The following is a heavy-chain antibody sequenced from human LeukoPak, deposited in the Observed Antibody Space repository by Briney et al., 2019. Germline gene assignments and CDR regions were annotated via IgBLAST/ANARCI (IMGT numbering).Heavy chain of an antibody. CDR3: ARCGHYDAYRV. Sequence: GDSLKISCKGSGHTFSISWIGRVRQKPGEGLEWMGIIYVGDSYTRYIPSFQAQVPISADRSTSTAYLQWSSLQSTDTAIYYCARCGHYDAYRVWGQGTLVSVSS. CDR1: GHTFSISW. V-gene: IGHV5-51*01. CDR2: IYVGDSYT. J-gene: IGHJ3*01. D-gene: IGHD2-21*02.